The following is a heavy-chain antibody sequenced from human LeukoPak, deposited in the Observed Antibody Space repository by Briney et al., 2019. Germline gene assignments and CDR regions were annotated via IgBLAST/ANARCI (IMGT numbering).Heavy chain of an antibody. D-gene: IGHD6-19*01. V-gene: IGHV3-7*01. CDR3: AGGAGWTSDI. J-gene: IGHJ3*02. CDR2: IKQDGSEK. Sequence: GGSLRLSCAASGFTFSRYWMNWVRQAPGKGLEWLANIKQDGSEKYYVDSVKGRFTISRDDAQNLVYLQLNSLRADDTAVYYCAGGAGWTSDIWGQGTLVIVSS. CDR1: GFTFSRYW.